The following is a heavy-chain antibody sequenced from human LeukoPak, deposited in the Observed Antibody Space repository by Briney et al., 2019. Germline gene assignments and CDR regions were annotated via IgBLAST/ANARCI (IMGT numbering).Heavy chain of an antibody. CDR2: INHSGST. Sequence: SETLSLTCAVYGGSFSGYYWSWIRQPPGKGLEWIGEINHSGSTNYNPSLKSRVTISVDTSKNQFSLKLSSVTAADTVVYYCARETTDNGSNWFDPWGQGTLVTVSS. V-gene: IGHV4-34*01. CDR3: ARETTDNGSNWFDP. J-gene: IGHJ5*02. CDR1: GGSFSGYY. D-gene: IGHD1-1*01.